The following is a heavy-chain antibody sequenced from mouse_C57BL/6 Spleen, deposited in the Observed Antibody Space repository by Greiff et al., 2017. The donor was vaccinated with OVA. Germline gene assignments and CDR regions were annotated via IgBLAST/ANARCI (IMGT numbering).Heavy chain of an antibody. CDR2: IDPETGGT. J-gene: IGHJ2*01. Sequence: VQLQQSGAELVRPVASVTLSCKASGYTFTDYEMHWVKQTPVHGLEWIGAIDPETGGTAYNQKFKGKAILTADKSSSTAYMELRSLTSEDSAVYYCTRGGSSLYYFDYWGQGTTLTVSS. CDR1: GYTFTDYE. D-gene: IGHD1-1*01. CDR3: TRGGSSLYYFDY. V-gene: IGHV1-15*01.